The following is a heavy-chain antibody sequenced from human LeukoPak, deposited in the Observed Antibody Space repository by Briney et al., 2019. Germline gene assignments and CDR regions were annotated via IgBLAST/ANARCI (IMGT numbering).Heavy chain of an antibody. Sequence: GGSLRLSCAASGFTFSSYWMSWVRQAPGKGLEWVANIKQDGSEKYYVDSVKGRFTISRDSAKNSLYLQMNSLRAEDTAVYYCARDQMVRGVIIGYWGQGTLVTVSS. CDR1: GFTFSSYW. D-gene: IGHD3-10*01. CDR3: ARDQMVRGVIIGY. CDR2: IKQDGSEK. J-gene: IGHJ4*02. V-gene: IGHV3-7*01.